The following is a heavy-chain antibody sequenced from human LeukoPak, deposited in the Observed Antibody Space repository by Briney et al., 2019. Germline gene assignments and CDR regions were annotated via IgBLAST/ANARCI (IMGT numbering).Heavy chain of an antibody. D-gene: IGHD3-22*01. Sequence: ASVKVSCKASGYTFTTYSMHWVRQAPGQGLEWMGIINPSGGSTSYAQKYQGRVTMTRDTSTSTVYMELSSLRSEDTAVYYCARVATMIVVVNCFDYWGQGTLVTVSS. V-gene: IGHV1-46*01. CDR3: ARVATMIVVVNCFDY. CDR1: GYTFTTYS. J-gene: IGHJ4*02. CDR2: INPSGGST.